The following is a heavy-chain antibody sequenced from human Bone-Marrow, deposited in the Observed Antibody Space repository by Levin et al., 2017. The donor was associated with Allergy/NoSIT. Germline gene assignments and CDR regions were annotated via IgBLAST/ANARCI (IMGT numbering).Heavy chain of an antibody. Sequence: KISCKASGGTFSSYAISWVRQAPGQGLEWMGGIIPIFGTANYAQKFQGRVTITADESTSTAYMELSSLRSEDTAVYYCARDKEVAVAGYTPAGYYDYGMDGWGQGTTVTVSS. D-gene: IGHD6-19*01. CDR2: IIPIFGTA. V-gene: IGHV1-69*01. J-gene: IGHJ6*02. CDR1: GGTFSSYA. CDR3: ARDKEVAVAGYTPAGYYDYGMDG.